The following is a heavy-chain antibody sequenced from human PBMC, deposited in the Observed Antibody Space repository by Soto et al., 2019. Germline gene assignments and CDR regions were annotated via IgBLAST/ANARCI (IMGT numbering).Heavy chain of an antibody. CDR3: ASGPPPYDFWSGYYYYGMDV. Sequence: SVKVSCKXSGGTFSSYAISWVRQAPGQGLEWMGGIIPIFGTANYAQKFQGRVTITADESTSTAYMELSSLRSEDTAVYYCASGPPPYDFWSGYYYYGMDVWGQGTTVTVS. D-gene: IGHD3-3*01. CDR1: GGTFSSYA. V-gene: IGHV1-69*13. J-gene: IGHJ6*02. CDR2: IIPIFGTA.